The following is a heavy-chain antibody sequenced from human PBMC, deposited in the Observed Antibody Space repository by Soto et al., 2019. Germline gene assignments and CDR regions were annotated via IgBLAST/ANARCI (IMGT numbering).Heavy chain of an antibody. V-gene: IGHV4-59*01. CDR3: ARDLKEYCSDGKCNWFDP. Sequence: PSETLSLTCTVSGASITTYYWRWIRQPPGKGLEWIGYISYSGSTDYNPSLKSRVTISFDASKNQISLQVRSATAADAAVYYCARDLKEYCSDGKCNWFDPWGQGTLVTSPQ. CDR1: GASITTYY. J-gene: IGHJ5*02. CDR2: ISYSGST. D-gene: IGHD2-15*01.